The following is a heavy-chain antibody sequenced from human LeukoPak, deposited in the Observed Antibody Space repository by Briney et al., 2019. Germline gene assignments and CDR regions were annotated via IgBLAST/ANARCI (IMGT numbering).Heavy chain of an antibody. CDR1: GFIFSCFW. V-gene: IGHV3-7*01. CDR3: ATSYDSSGCD. Sequence: GGSLRLSCTASGFIFSCFWMAWVRQAPGKGLEWVANIKPDGSLQFYGDSVKGRFTISRDNAKNSLYLQMNNLRAEDTALYYCATSYDSSGCDWGQGTLVTVSS. D-gene: IGHD3-22*01. CDR2: IKPDGSLQ. J-gene: IGHJ4*02.